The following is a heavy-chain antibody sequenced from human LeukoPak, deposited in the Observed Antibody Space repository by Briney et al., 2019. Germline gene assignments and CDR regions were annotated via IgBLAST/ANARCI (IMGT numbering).Heavy chain of an antibody. CDR3: ARDLTFDY. V-gene: IGHV4-59*12. CDR1: GGSISGYY. CDR2: IHYSGET. Sequence: PSETLSLTCTVSGGSISGYYWSWIRQPPGKGLEWIGYIHYSGETNYNPSLSSRVTIAMDTSKNQFSLNLRPVTAADTAVYYCARDLTFDYWGQGALVTVSS. J-gene: IGHJ4*02.